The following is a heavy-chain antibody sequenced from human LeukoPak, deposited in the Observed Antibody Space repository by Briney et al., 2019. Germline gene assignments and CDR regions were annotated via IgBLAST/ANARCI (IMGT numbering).Heavy chain of an antibody. CDR2: ISYDGSNK. J-gene: IGHJ4*02. Sequence: GGSLRLSCAASGFTFSNYALHWVRQAPGKGLEGVAVISYDGSNKFYADSVRGLFTISRDNSKNTLFLQMNSLRPEDTAVYYCARGPDYDILADYFDYWGQGTLVTVSS. V-gene: IGHV3-30*04. D-gene: IGHD3-9*01. CDR1: GFTFSNYA. CDR3: ARGPDYDILADYFDY.